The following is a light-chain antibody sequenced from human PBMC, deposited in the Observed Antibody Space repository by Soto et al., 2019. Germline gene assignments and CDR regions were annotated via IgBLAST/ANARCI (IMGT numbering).Light chain of an antibody. CDR3: QQYGSSPPWT. CDR1: QSVSRSY. Sequence: EIVLTQSPGTLSLSPGERATLSCRASQSVSRSYLAWYQQKPGQAPRLHIYGASSRATGIPDRFSGSGSGTDFTLTISRLEPEDFAVYYCQQYGSSPPWTFGQGTKVEIK. V-gene: IGKV3-20*01. CDR2: GAS. J-gene: IGKJ1*01.